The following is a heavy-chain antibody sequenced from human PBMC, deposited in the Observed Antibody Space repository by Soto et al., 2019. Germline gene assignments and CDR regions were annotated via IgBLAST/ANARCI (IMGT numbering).Heavy chain of an antibody. V-gene: IGHV4-30-4*01. J-gene: IGHJ2*01. CDR2: IYYSGST. CDR3: ARDMNPYWYFDL. Sequence: QVQLQESGPGLVKPSQTLSLTCTVSGGSISSGDYYWSWIRQPPGKGLEWIGYIYYSGSTYYNPSLKSRVTISGDTSKNQFSLKLSSVTAADTTVYYCARDMNPYWYFDLWGRGTLVTVSS. CDR1: GGSISSGDYY.